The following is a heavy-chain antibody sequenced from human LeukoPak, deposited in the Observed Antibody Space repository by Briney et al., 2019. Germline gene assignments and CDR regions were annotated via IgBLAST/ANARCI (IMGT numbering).Heavy chain of an antibody. CDR2: IIPIFGTA. V-gene: IGHV1-69*05. J-gene: IGHJ4*02. D-gene: IGHD3-22*01. CDR1: GYTFTSYA. Sequence: ASVKVSCKASGYTFTSYAISWVRQAPGQGLEWMGRIIPIFGTANYAQKFQGRVTITTDESTSTAYMELSSLRSEDTAVYYCARGVGVHYYDSSGYSMGYWGQGTLVTVSS. CDR3: ARGVGVHYYDSSGYSMGY.